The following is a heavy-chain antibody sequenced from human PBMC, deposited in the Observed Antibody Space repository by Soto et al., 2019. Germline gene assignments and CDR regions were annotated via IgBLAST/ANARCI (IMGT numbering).Heavy chain of an antibody. D-gene: IGHD3-10*01. V-gene: IGHV4-61*01. CDR1: GGSVSSGSYY. J-gene: IGHJ5*02. CDR3: ARMTMVRGVIPSFWFDP. Sequence: PSETLSLTCTVSGGSVSSGSYYWSWIRQPPGKGLEWIGYIYYSGSTNYNPSLKSRVTISVDTSKNQFSLKLGSVTAADTAVYYCARMTMVRGVIPSFWFDPWGQGTLVTVSS. CDR2: IYYSGST.